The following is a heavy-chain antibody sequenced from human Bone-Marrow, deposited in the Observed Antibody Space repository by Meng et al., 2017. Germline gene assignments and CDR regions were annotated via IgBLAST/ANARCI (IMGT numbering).Heavy chain of an antibody. CDR1: GYPFTAYW. J-gene: IGHJ4*02. D-gene: IGHD6-13*01. V-gene: IGHV1-2*06. CDR3: VRDEDISAAGKLFGDY. Sequence: QVLLVESGAEVKTPGASVKVSCKPSGYPFTAYWLHWVRQAPGQGLDWMGRIDPGSGGTQYAQNFQGRVTMTRDTSISTTYMELSRLRSDDTAVYYCVRDEDISAAGKLFGDYWGQGTLVTVSS. CDR2: IDPGSGGT.